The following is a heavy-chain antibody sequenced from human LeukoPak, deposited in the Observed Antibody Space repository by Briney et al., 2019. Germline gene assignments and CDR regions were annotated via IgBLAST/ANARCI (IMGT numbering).Heavy chain of an antibody. CDR1: GFTFSSYA. Sequence: GRSLRLSCAASGFTFSSYAMHWVRQAPGKGLEWVAVISYDGSNKYYADSVKGRFTISRDNSKNTLYLQVNSLRAEDTAVYYCARDRGYYDSSGPYRGWFDPWGQGTLVTVSS. CDR3: ARDRGYYDSSGPYRGWFDP. J-gene: IGHJ5*02. CDR2: ISYDGSNK. D-gene: IGHD3-22*01. V-gene: IGHV3-30-3*01.